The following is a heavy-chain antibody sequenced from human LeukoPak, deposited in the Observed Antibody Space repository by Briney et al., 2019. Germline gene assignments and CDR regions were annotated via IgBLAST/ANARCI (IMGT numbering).Heavy chain of an antibody. Sequence: SETLSLTCTVSGGSISSGDYYWSWIRQPPGKGLEWIGYIYYSGSTYYNPSLKSRVTISVDTSKNQFSLKLSSVTAADTAVYYCASTYYYDSSGYSIENWGQGTLVTVSS. D-gene: IGHD3-22*01. J-gene: IGHJ4*02. CDR1: GGSISSGDYY. V-gene: IGHV4-30-4*01. CDR2: IYYSGST. CDR3: ASTYYYDSSGYSIEN.